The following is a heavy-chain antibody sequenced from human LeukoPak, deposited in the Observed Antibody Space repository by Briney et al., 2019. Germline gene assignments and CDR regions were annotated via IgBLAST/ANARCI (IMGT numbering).Heavy chain of an antibody. CDR1: GFTFSSYS. CDR2: ISSSSSYI. J-gene: IGHJ4*02. V-gene: IGHV3-21*01. CDR3: ARDLALAAAGLRSLGY. Sequence: GGSLRLSCAASGFTFSSYSMNWVRQAPGKGLEWVSSISSSSSYIYYADSVKGRFTISRDNTKNSLYLQMNSLRAEDTAVYYCARDLALAAAGLRSLGYWGQGTLVTVSS. D-gene: IGHD6-13*01.